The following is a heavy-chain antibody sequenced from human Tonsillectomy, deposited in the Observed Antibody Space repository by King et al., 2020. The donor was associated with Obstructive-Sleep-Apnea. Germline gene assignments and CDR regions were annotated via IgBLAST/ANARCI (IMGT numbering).Heavy chain of an antibody. CDR2: INHSGST. CDR1: GGSFSGYY. CDR3: ARGPHSTSSWFDP. V-gene: IGHV4-34*01. D-gene: IGHD2-2*01. Sequence: VQLQQWGAGLLKPSETLSLTCAVYGGSFSGYYWSWIRQPPGKGLEWIGEINHSGSTNYNPSLKSRVTISVDTSKNQFSLKLSSVTAADTAVKYCARGPHSTSSWFDPWGQGTLVTVSS. J-gene: IGHJ5*02.